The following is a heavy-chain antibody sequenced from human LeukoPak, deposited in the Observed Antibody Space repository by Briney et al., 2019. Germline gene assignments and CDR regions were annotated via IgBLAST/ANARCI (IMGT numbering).Heavy chain of an antibody. J-gene: IGHJ6*02. D-gene: IGHD3-10*01. CDR1: GFNFNVYW. V-gene: IGHV5-51*01. Sequence: GESLKISCKGPGFNFNVYWIGWVRQMPGKGLEWMGIIYPGDSETRYNPSFQGQVTISADKFISTAYLQWSSLKASDTAVYYCARMVLWTGKYYYGMDVWGQGTTVTVSS. CDR3: ARMVLWTGKYYYGMDV. CDR2: IYPGDSET.